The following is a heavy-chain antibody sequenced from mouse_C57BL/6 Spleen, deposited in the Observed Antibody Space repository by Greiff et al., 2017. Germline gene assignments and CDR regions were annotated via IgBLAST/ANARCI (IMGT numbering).Heavy chain of an antibody. CDR1: GFTFSSYA. CDR2: ISDGGSYT. Sequence: EVNVVESGGGLVKPGGSLKLSCAASGFTFSSYAMSWVRQTPEKRLEWVATISDGGSYTYYPDNVKGRFTISRDNAKNNLYLQMSHLKSEDTAMYYCARDAAAYYFDYWGQGTTLTVSS. V-gene: IGHV5-4*01. CDR3: ARDAAAYYFDY. J-gene: IGHJ2*01.